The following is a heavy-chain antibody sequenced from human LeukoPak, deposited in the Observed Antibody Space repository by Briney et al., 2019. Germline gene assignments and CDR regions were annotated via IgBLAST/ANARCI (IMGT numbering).Heavy chain of an antibody. CDR3: ARVPYSSSWYLDY. CDR2: IYYSGST. J-gene: IGHJ4*02. CDR1: GGSISSYY. V-gene: IGHV4-59*01. D-gene: IGHD6-13*01. Sequence: SETLSLTCTVSGGSISSYYWSWIRQPPGKGREWIGYIYYSGSTNYNPSLKSRVTISVDTSKNQFSLKLSSVTAADTAVYYCARVPYSSSWYLDYWGQGTLVTVSS.